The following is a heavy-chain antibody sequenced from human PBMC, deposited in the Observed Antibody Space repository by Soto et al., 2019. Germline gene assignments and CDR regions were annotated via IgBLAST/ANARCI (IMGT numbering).Heavy chain of an antibody. CDR3: ARDYASRLKLYGMDV. V-gene: IGHV3-48*03. J-gene: IGHJ6*02. Sequence: PGGSLRLSCAASGFTFSSYEMNWVRQAPGKGLEWVSYISSSGSTIYYADSVKGRFTISRDNAKNSLYLQMNSLRAEDTAVYYCARDYASRLKLYGMDVWGQGTTVTVSS. D-gene: IGHD3-16*01. CDR1: GFTFSSYE. CDR2: ISSSGSTI.